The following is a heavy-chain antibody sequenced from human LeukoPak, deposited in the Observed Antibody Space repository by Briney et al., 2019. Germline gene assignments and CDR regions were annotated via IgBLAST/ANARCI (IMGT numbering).Heavy chain of an antibody. CDR1: GGSISSYY. Sequence: SETLSLTCTVSGGSISSYYWSWIRQPAGKGLEWIGRIYTSGSTNYNPSLKSRVTMSVDTSKNQFSLKLSSVTAADTAVYYCARDRYRSSTSYYAGVWFDPWGQGTLVTVSS. D-gene: IGHD2-2*01. CDR2: IYTSGST. J-gene: IGHJ5*02. V-gene: IGHV4-4*07. CDR3: ARDRYRSSTSYYAGVWFDP.